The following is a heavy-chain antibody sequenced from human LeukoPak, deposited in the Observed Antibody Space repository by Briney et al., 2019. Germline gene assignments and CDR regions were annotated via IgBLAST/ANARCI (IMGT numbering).Heavy chain of an antibody. V-gene: IGHV3-23*01. CDR1: GFTFSSYA. CDR3: AKGRRYCGGDCYPYFDC. D-gene: IGHD2-21*02. J-gene: IGHJ4*02. CDR2: ISGSGGST. Sequence: PGGSLRLSCAASGFTFSSYAMSWVRQAPGKGLGWVSAISGSGGSTYYAGSVKGRFTISRDNSKNTLYLQMNSLRAEDTAVYYCAKGRRYCGGDCYPYFDCWGQGTLVTVSS.